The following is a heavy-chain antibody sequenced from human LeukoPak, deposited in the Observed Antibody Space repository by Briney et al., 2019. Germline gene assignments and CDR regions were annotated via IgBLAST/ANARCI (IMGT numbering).Heavy chain of an antibody. CDR1: GFTFSDFP. CDR3: ATYRQIQVPFEF. J-gene: IGHJ4*02. D-gene: IGHD5-18*01. V-gene: IGHV3-23*01. Sequence: GGSLRLSCAASGFTFSDFPIIWVRQAPGKGLEWVSSIFPSSDEIHYADSVKGRFTISRDNSRSTLSLQMDSLRAEDTATYYCATYRQIQVPFEFWGQGTLVTVSS. CDR2: IFPSSDEI.